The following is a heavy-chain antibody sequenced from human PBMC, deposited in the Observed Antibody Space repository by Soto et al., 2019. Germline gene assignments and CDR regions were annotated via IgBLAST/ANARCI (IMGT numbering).Heavy chain of an antibody. D-gene: IGHD2-2*01. V-gene: IGHV4-59*08. CDR3: ARLYGYCIRNSCHGHYAMDV. Sequence: SETLSLTCTVSGGSMISYYWSWIRQPPGRGLEWIGFIYYAGSTKYNPSLKSRVTVSVDTSKNQFSLKVTSVTAADTAVYYCARLYGYCIRNSCHGHYAMDVWGQGTTVTVSS. CDR1: GGSMISYY. CDR2: IYYAGST. J-gene: IGHJ6*02.